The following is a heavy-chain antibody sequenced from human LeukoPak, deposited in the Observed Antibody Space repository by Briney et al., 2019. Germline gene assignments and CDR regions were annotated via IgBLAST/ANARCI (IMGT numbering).Heavy chain of an antibody. V-gene: IGHV1-46*01. J-gene: IGHJ4*02. D-gene: IGHD2/OR15-2a*01. CDR3: ARHKEVGDYYYFDY. CDR2: INPSGGST. Sequence: ASVKVSCKASGYTFTSYYMHWVRQAPGQGLEWMGIINPSGGSTSYTQKFQGRVAMTRDTSTTTVYMELSSLRSQDTAVYYCARHKEVGDYYYFDYWGQGTLVTVSS. CDR1: GYTFTSYY.